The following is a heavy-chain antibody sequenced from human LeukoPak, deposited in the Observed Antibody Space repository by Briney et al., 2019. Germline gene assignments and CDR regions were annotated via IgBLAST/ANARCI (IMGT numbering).Heavy chain of an antibody. D-gene: IGHD3-10*01. CDR2: ISYDGSNK. J-gene: IGHJ4*02. CDR3: AKGNLLWFGELYTHDY. CDR1: GFTFSSYG. Sequence: GRSLRLSCAASGFTFSSYGMHWVRQAPGQGLEWEAVISYDGSNKYYADSVKGRFTISRDNSKNTLYLQMNSLRAEDTAVYYCAKGNLLWFGELYTHDYWGQGTLVTVSS. V-gene: IGHV3-30*18.